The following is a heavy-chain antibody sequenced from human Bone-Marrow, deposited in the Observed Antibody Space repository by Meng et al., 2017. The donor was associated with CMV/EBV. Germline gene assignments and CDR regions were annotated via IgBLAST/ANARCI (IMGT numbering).Heavy chain of an antibody. CDR2: INPNSGGT. V-gene: IGHV1-2*02. CDR3: ARDSSMDLGDAFDI. D-gene: IGHD6-13*01. Sequence: ASVKVSCKASGGTFSSYAISWVRQAPGQGLEWMGWINPNSGGTNYAQKFQGRVTMTRDTSISTAYMELSRLRSDDTAVYYCARDSSMDLGDAFDIWGQGTMVTVSS. J-gene: IGHJ3*02. CDR1: GGTFSSYA.